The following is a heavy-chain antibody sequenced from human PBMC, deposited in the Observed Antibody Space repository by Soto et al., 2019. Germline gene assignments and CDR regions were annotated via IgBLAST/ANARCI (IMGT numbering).Heavy chain of an antibody. D-gene: IGHD4-17*01. Sequence: GASVKVSCKASGGTFSSYAISWVRQAPGQGLEWMGGIIPIFGTANYAQKFQGRVTITADESTSTAYMELSSLRSEDTAAYYCARVSYGDYINGPFDYWGQGTLVTVSS. CDR2: IIPIFGTA. CDR3: ARVSYGDYINGPFDY. V-gene: IGHV1-69*13. CDR1: GGTFSSYA. J-gene: IGHJ4*02.